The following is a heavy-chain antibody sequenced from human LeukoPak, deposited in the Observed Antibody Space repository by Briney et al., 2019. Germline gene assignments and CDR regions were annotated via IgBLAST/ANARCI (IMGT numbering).Heavy chain of an antibody. CDR2: SGSGGTT. V-gene: IGHV3-23*01. D-gene: IGHD2-2*01. Sequence: PGGSLRLSCAASGFTLSNYAMTWVRQAPGKGLEWVSTSGSGGTTYYADSVKGRFSVSRDNAKDTPYLQMNSLRVEDTAVYYCAKYCGSTRCFDYWGQGTLVTVSS. CDR1: GFTLSNYA. J-gene: IGHJ4*02. CDR3: AKYCGSTRCFDY.